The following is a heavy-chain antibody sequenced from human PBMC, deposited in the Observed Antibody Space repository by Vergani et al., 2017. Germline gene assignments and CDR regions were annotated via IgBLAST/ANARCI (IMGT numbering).Heavy chain of an antibody. CDR2: ISGSGGST. V-gene: IGHV3-23*01. CDR1: GFTFSSDA. J-gene: IGHJ6*02. CDR3: AKGVTQQPEGANYFDGMDV. D-gene: IGHD6-13*01. Sequence: EVQLLESGGGLVQPGGSLRVSCAASGFTFSSDAMSWVRQAPGKGLEWVSGISGSGGSTYYADSVKGRFTISRDNSKNTLYLQMNSLRAEDTAVYYCAKGVTQQPEGANYFDGMDVWGQGTTVTVSS.